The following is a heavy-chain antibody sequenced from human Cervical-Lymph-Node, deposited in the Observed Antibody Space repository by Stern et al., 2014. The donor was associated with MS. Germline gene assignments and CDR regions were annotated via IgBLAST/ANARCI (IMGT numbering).Heavy chain of an antibody. D-gene: IGHD2-15*01. Sequence: HLVESGGGVVQPGRSLRLSCAASGFIFSNYAMHWVRQAPGKGLDWVAFVSNEGSKQFYADSVKGRFTISRDNANNTLYLQMNSLRPEDTAVYYCGRDTCRGGGCYFRYWGQGILITVSS. CDR2: VSNEGSKQ. V-gene: IGHV3-30-3*01. CDR3: GRDTCRGGGCYFRY. CDR1: GFIFSNYA. J-gene: IGHJ4*02.